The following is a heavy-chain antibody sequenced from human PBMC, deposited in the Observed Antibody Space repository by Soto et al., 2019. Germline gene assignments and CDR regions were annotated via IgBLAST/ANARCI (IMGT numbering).Heavy chain of an antibody. CDR2: IYNSGST. D-gene: IGHD6-13*01. V-gene: IGHV4-59*01. CDR1: GGSISSYY. CDR3: ATVGRAAAFDSYYYYYMDV. J-gene: IGHJ6*03. Sequence: SETLSLTCTVSGGSISSYYWSWIRQPPGEGLEWIAYIYNSGSTKYNPSLKSRVTISVDTSENHFSLKLSSVTAADTAVYYCATVGRAAAFDSYYYYYMDVWGKGTTVTVSS.